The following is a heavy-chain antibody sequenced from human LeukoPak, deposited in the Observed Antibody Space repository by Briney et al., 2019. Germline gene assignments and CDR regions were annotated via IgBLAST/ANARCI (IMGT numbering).Heavy chain of an antibody. D-gene: IGHD3-22*01. V-gene: IGHV1-18*01. Sequence: GASVKVSCKASGYTFTSYSISWVRQAPGQGLEWMGWISAYNGNTNYAQKLQGRVTMTTDTSTSTAYMELRSLRSDDTAVYYCARDGTGDYDSSGSSFDYWGQGTLVTVSS. CDR1: GYTFTSYS. CDR3: ARDGTGDYDSSGSSFDY. CDR2: ISAYNGNT. J-gene: IGHJ4*02.